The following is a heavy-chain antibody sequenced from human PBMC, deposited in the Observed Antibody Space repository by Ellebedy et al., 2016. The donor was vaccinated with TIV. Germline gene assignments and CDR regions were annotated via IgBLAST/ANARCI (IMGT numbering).Heavy chain of an antibody. D-gene: IGHD6-13*01. J-gene: IGHJ4*02. CDR1: GSSLRGYA. V-gene: IGHV3-48*02. CDR3: AGDPSSGNNWYYYLDY. CDR2: ISISSSNI. Sequence: GGSLRLSXEASGSSLRGYAMNWVRQAPGKGLEWVAYISISSSNIHYAESVKGRFTISRDNAKNSLYLQMNSLRDEDTAVYYCAGDPSSGNNWYYYLDYWGQGTLVTVSS.